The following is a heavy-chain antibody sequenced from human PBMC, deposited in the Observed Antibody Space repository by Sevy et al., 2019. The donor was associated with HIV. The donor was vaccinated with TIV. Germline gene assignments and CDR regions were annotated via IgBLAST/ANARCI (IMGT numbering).Heavy chain of an antibody. CDR2: IKHDGCEI. D-gene: IGHD2-2*02. V-gene: IGHV3-7*01. J-gene: IGHJ4*02. CDR1: GFSLESYW. CDR3: VRAIQSEGSF. Sequence: GGSLRLSCVGFGFSLESYWMNWVRQAPGKGLEWVANIKHDGCEIYYVDSVKGRFTVSRDNDRNLVYLQMNNLRVADTALYYCVRAIQSEGSFWGQGTRVTVSS.